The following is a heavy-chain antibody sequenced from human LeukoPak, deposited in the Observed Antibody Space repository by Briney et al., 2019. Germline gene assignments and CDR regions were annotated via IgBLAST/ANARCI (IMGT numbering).Heavy chain of an antibody. V-gene: IGHV3-30*14. D-gene: IGHD3-22*01. Sequence: PGGSLRLSCAASGFTFSRFAMHWVRQAPGKGLEWVAVISYDGSNKYYADSVKGRFTISRDNSKNTLYLQMGSLRAEDMAVYYCAREAPHYYDSSGYYRVGGKGRLDYWGQGTLVTVSS. CDR1: GFTFSRFA. J-gene: IGHJ4*02. CDR2: ISYDGSNK. CDR3: AREAPHYYDSSGYYRVGGKGRLDY.